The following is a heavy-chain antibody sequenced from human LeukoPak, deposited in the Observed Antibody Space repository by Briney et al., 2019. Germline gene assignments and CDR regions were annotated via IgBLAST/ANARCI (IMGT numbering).Heavy chain of an antibody. CDR1: GFTFSSYG. D-gene: IGHD3-3*01. Sequence: PGGSLRLSCAASGFTFSSYGMHWVRQAPGKGLEWVAFIRYDGSNKYYADSVKGRFTISRDNSKNTLYLQMNSLRAEDTAVYYCAKDPKITIFGVVTPPDWYFDLWGRGTLVTVSS. CDR2: IRYDGSNK. J-gene: IGHJ2*01. CDR3: AKDPKITIFGVVTPPDWYFDL. V-gene: IGHV3-30*02.